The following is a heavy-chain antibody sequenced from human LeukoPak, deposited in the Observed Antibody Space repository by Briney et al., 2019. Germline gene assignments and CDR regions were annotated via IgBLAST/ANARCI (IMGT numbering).Heavy chain of an antibody. D-gene: IGHD3-22*01. CDR1: GFTFSSYE. J-gene: IGHJ4*02. Sequence: GGSLRLSCAASGFTFSSYEMNWVRQAPGKGLDWVSYISSGGDTTYYADSVKGRFTISRDNAKNSLYLQMNSLRAEDTAVYYCARDNYDTGGYYFDWGQGTLVTVSS. CDR3: ARDNYDTGGYYFD. CDR2: ISSGGDTT. V-gene: IGHV3-48*03.